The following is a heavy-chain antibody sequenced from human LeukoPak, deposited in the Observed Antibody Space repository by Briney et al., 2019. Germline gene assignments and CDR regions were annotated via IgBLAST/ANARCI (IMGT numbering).Heavy chain of an antibody. Sequence: ASVKVSCKASGYTFTGYYTHWVRQAPGQGLEWMGWINPNSGGTNYAQKFQGRVTMTRDTSISTAYMELSRLRSDDTAVYYCARVSSGYYYYGMDVWGQGTTVTVSS. D-gene: IGHD3-10*01. CDR3: ARVSSGYYYYGMDV. J-gene: IGHJ6*02. CDR2: INPNSGGT. V-gene: IGHV1-2*02. CDR1: GYTFTGYY.